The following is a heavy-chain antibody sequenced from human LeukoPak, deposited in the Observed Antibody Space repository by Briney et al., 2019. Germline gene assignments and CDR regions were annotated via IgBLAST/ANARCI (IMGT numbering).Heavy chain of an antibody. Sequence: ASVKVSCKVSGYTLTELSVHWVRQAPGKGLEWMGGSDPEDGETMYAQRFQGRVMMTDDTSTDTAYMELRILRSDDTAVYYCARVMHWDTVMARGRGMDVWGQGTTVTVSS. CDR1: GYTLTELS. CDR2: SDPEDGET. V-gene: IGHV1-24*01. J-gene: IGHJ6*02. D-gene: IGHD5-18*01. CDR3: ARVMHWDTVMARGRGMDV.